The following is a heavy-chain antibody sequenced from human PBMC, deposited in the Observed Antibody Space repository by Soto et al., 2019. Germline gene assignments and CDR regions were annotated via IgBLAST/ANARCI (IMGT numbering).Heavy chain of an antibody. V-gene: IGHV3-30*03. D-gene: IGHD3-10*01. J-gene: IGHJ4*02. CDR2: ISYDGSDK. CDR1: GFPFTSYG. CDR3: VGGQYDFDY. Sequence: QVQLVESGGGVVQPGRSLRLSCAGSGFPFTSYGMHWVREGPDKGLEWVAVISYDGSDKYYADSVKGRFTISRDNSKNMLYLQMNSLRPEDTALYYCVGGQYDFDYRGQGTLVIVS.